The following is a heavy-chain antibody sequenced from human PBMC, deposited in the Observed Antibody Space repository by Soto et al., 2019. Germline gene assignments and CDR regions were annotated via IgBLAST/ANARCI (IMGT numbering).Heavy chain of an antibody. CDR3: ARLSSGWYEGYCDY. Sequence: QLQLQESGPGLVKPSETLSLTCTVSGGSISRNNYHWGWIRQPPGKGLEWIGSISYSGNTYYSPSLKVRPAMSVDTSKSQFSLNLSSVTAAETAVYYCARLSSGWYEGYCDYWGQGILVTVSS. CDR1: GGSISRNNYH. J-gene: IGHJ4*02. CDR2: ISYSGNT. V-gene: IGHV4-39*01. D-gene: IGHD6-19*01.